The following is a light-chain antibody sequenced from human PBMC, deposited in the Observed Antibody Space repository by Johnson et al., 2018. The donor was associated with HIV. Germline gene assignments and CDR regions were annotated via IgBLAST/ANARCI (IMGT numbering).Light chain of an antibody. CDR1: SSNIGNNY. J-gene: IGLJ1*01. CDR3: GTWDSSLSAGGANYV. V-gene: IGLV1-51*01. CDR2: DNN. Sequence: QSVLTQPPSVSAAPGQKVTISCSGSSSNIGNNYVSWYQQLPGTAPKLLIYDNNKPPSGIPDRFSGSKSGTSATLGITGLQTGDEADYYCGTWDSSLSAGGANYVFGTGTKVTVL.